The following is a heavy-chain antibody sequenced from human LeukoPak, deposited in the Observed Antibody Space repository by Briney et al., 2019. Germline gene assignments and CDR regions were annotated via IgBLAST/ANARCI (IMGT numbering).Heavy chain of an antibody. CDR3: ARHDYAGNSGDY. V-gene: IGHV3-48*02. D-gene: IGHD4-23*01. CDR1: GFTFGDYA. J-gene: IGHJ4*02. Sequence: PGGSLRLSCTASGFTFGDYAMSWVRQTPGKGLEWVSYIGTSSSIIYYADSVKGRFTISRDNAKNSLYLQMNSLRDEDTAVYHCARHDYAGNSGDYWGQGTLVTVSS. CDR2: IGTSSSII.